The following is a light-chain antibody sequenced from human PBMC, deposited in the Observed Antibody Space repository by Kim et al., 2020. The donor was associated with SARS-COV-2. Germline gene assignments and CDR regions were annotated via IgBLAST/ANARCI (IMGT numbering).Light chain of an antibody. Sequence: QMVRISCSGGTSNIGSNHVAWYQQLPGTGPKLLIYDNSNRPSGIPNRFSGSKSGTSATLAIAGIQNGDEAVYYCGTWENTLNAEVFGTGTKVTVL. CDR2: DNS. CDR1: TSNIGSNH. V-gene: IGLV1-51*01. CDR3: GTWENTLNAEV. J-gene: IGLJ1*01.